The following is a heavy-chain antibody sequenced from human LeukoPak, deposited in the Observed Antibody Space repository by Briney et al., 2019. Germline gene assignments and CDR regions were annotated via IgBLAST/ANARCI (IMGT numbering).Heavy chain of an antibody. CDR2: VYFSGST. V-gene: IGHV4-59*01. CDR1: GGSINGFY. D-gene: IGHD2/OR15-2a*01. CDR3: ARGEALRQNYGLDV. J-gene: IGHJ6*02. Sequence: SETLSLTCTVPGGSINGFYWNWIRQSPGKGLEWIGHVYFSGSTNHNPSLNSRVSISVDTSKNQFSLKMTSVTAADTAVYYCARGEALRQNYGLDVWGQGTTVTVSS.